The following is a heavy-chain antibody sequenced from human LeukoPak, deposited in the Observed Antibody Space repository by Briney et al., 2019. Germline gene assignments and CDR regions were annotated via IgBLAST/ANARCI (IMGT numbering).Heavy chain of an antibody. CDR2: ISVGSSYI. CDR3: ARDSLAVLGAYDI. V-gene: IGHV3-21*01. Sequence: GGSLRLSCAASGFTFSSYAMHWVRQAPGKGLEWVSSISVGSSYIYYADSVKGRFTISRDNAKNSLYLQMNSLRAEDTAVYYCARDSLAVLGAYDIWGQGTMVTVSS. CDR1: GFTFSSYA. J-gene: IGHJ3*02. D-gene: IGHD3-16*01.